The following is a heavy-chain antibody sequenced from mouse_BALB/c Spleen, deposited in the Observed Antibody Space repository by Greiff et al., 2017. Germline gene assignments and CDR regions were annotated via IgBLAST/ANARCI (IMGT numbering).Heavy chain of an antibody. CDR1: GFTFSSYA. Sequence: EVMLVESGGGLVKPGGSLKLSCAASGFTFSSYAMSWVRQSPEKRLEWVAEISSGGSYTYYPDTVTGRFTISRDNAKNTLYLEMSSLRSEDTAMYYCARATYYYGNAMDYWGQGTSVTVSS. D-gene: IGHD1-1*01. J-gene: IGHJ4*01. CDR3: ARATYYYGNAMDY. CDR2: ISSGGSYT. V-gene: IGHV5-9-4*01.